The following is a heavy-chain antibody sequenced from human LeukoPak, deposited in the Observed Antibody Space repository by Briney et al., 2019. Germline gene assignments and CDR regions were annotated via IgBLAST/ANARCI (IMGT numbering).Heavy chain of an antibody. V-gene: IGHV3-23*01. CDR3: APLAATTDY. CDR1: GFTLSSYA. D-gene: IGHD5-12*01. CDR2: ISASGGGT. J-gene: IGHJ4*02. Sequence: GGSLRLSCAASGFTLSSYAMSWVRQAPGKGLEWVSSISASGGGTYYADSVKGRFTISRDTSKNTLYLQMNSLRAEDTAVYYCAPLAATTDYWGQGTLVTVSS.